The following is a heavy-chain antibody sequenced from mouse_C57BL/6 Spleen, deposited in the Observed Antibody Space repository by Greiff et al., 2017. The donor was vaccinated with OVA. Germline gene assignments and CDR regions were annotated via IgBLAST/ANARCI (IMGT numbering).Heavy chain of an antibody. D-gene: IGHD2-3*01. J-gene: IGHJ2*01. V-gene: IGHV14-4*01. Sequence: EVQLQQSGAELVRPGASVKLSCTASGFNIKDDYMHWVKQRPEQGLEWIGWIDPENGDTEYASKFQGKATITADTSSNTAYLQLSSLTSEDTAVYYCTTGADGGLDDWGQGTTLTVSS. CDR1: GFNIKDDY. CDR2: IDPENGDT. CDR3: TTGADGGLDD.